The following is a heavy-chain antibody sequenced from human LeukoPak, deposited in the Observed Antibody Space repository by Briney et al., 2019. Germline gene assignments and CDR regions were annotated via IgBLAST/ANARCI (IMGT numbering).Heavy chain of an antibody. CDR3: ASESYDYVWGSYLLN. D-gene: IGHD3-16*02. CDR2: INPNSGGT. V-gene: IGHV1-2*02. Sequence: ASVKVSCKASGYTFTGYYMHWVRQAPGQGLEWMGWINPNSGGTNYAQKFQGRVTMTRDTSISTAYMELSRLRSDDTAVYYCASESYDYVWGSYLLNWGQGTLVTVSS. CDR1: GYTFTGYY. J-gene: IGHJ4*02.